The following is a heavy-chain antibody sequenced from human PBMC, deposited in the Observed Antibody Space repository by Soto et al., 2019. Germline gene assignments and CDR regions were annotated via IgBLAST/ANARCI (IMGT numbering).Heavy chain of an antibody. V-gene: IGHV1-46*01. CDR2: INPSGGST. CDR3: ARDRDITMVRGATGLLDP. D-gene: IGHD3-10*01. J-gene: IGHJ5*02. CDR1: GYTFTSYY. Sequence: QVQLVQSGAEVRKPGASGKVSCRASGYTFTSYYMHWGRKPPGQGLEWMGKINPSGGSTSYAQKFQGRVTMTRDTSTSTVYMELSSLRSEDTAVYYCARDRDITMVRGATGLLDPWGQGTLVTVSS.